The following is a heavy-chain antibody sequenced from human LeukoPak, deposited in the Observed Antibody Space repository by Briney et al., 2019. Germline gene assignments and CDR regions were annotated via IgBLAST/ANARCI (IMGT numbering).Heavy chain of an antibody. D-gene: IGHD6-19*01. CDR2: IHYSGST. CDR3: ARVVHDSSGWYHFDY. Sequence: SETLSLTCTVSGGSISTYYWNWIRQPPGKGLEWIGSIHYSGSTNYNPSLKSRVTISVDTSKNLFSLNLNSVTAADTAVYYCARVVHDSSGWYHFDYWGQGTLVTVSS. V-gene: IGHV4-59*01. J-gene: IGHJ4*02. CDR1: GGSISTYY.